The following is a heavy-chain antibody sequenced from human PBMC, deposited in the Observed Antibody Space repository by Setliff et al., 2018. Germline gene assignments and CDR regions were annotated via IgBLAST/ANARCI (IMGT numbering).Heavy chain of an antibody. V-gene: IGHV4-34*01. J-gene: IGHJ4*02. Sequence: PSETLSLTCAVYGVSFSTYYWIWIRQPPGKGLEWIGEINHSGSTNYNPSLKSRVTISVDTSKNQFSLKLSSVTAADTALYYSASGCYYGDYVGARFAYFDYWGQGTLVTVSS. CDR1: GVSFSTYY. CDR2: INHSGST. D-gene: IGHD4-17*01. CDR3: ASGCYYGDYVGARFAYFDY.